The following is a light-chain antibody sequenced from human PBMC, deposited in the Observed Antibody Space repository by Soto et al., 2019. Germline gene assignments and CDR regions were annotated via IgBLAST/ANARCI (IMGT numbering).Light chain of an antibody. CDR2: EVS. V-gene: IGLV2-14*01. J-gene: IGLJ1*01. Sequence: QSALTQPASVSGSPGQSITISCTGTSSDVGGYNYVSWYQQHPGKDPKLMIYEVSNRPSGVSNRFSGSKSGNTASLTISGLQAEDDADYYCSSYTSSSTLVFGTGTKLTVL. CDR1: SSDVGGYNY. CDR3: SSYTSSSTLV.